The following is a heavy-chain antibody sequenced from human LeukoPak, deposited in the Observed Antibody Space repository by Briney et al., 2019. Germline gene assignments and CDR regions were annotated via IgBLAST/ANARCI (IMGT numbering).Heavy chain of an antibody. V-gene: IGHV1-18*01. Sequence: ASVKVSCKASAYTFTSYSIHWVRQAPGQGLEWMGWISANNGNTNYVQKLQGRVTMTTDTSTTTAYMELRSLRSDDTAVYYCARDNTPMVPSSPSYWGQGTLVTVSS. J-gene: IGHJ4*02. CDR1: AYTFTSYS. CDR2: ISANNGNT. CDR3: ARDNTPMVPSSPSY. D-gene: IGHD5-18*01.